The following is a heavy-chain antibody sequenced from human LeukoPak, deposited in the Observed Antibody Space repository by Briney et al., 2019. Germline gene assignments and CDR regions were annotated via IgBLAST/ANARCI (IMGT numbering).Heavy chain of an antibody. CDR2: IYHSGST. J-gene: IGHJ3*02. CDR3: ARGNDFWSGRDAFDI. Sequence: PSETLSLTCTVSGGSISSGGYYWSWIRQPPGKGLEWIGYIYHSGSTYYNPSLKSRVTISVDRSKNQFSLKLSSVTAADTAVYYCARGNDFWSGRDAFDIWGQGTMVTVSS. V-gene: IGHV4-30-2*01. D-gene: IGHD3-3*01. CDR1: GGSISSGGYY.